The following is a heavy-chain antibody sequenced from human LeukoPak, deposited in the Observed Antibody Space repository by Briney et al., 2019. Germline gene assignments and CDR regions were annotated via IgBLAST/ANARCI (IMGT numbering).Heavy chain of an antibody. CDR1: GYTFTGYY. CDR3: AREVAAAGTGHHFDY. Sequence: AASVKVSCKASGYTFTGYYMHWVRQAPGQRLEWMGWINPNSGGTNYAQKFQGRVTMTRDTSISTAYMELSRLRPDDTAVYYCAREVAAAGTGHHFDYWGQGTLVTVSS. J-gene: IGHJ4*02. V-gene: IGHV1-2*02. CDR2: INPNSGGT. D-gene: IGHD6-13*01.